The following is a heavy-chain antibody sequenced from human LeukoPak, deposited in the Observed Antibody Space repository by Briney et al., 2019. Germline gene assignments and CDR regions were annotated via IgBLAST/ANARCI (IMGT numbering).Heavy chain of an antibody. D-gene: IGHD4-17*01. Sequence: SVKVSCKASGGTFSSYAISWVRQAPGQGLEWMGGIIPIFGTANYAQKFQGRVTIAADESTSTAYMELSSLRSEDTAVYYCARDRSDYSAGYFDYWGQGTLVTVSS. V-gene: IGHV1-69*13. CDR1: GGTFSSYA. J-gene: IGHJ4*02. CDR2: IIPIFGTA. CDR3: ARDRSDYSAGYFDY.